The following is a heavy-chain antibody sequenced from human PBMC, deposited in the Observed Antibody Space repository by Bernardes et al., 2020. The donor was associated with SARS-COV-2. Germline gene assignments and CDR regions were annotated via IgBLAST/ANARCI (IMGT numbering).Heavy chain of an antibody. J-gene: IGHJ4*02. CDR2: ISWDSGSI. V-gene: IGHV3-9*01. D-gene: IGHD1-26*01. CDR3: AKYMRATPWVVDY. Sequence: GGSLRLSCAASGFTFDDYAMHWVRQAPGKGLEWVSGISWDSGSIGYADSVKGRFTISRDNAKNSLYLQMNSLRAEDTALYYCAKYMRATPWVVDYWGQGT. CDR1: GFTFDDYA.